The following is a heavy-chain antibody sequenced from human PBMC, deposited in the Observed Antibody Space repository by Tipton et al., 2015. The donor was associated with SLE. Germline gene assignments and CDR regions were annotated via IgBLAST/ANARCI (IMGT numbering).Heavy chain of an antibody. CDR1: GFTVSSNE. V-gene: IGHV3-38-3*01. J-gene: IGHJ4*02. CDR3: AKDPRYGDYVVG. CDR2: ISGGST. D-gene: IGHD4-17*01. Sequence: GSLRLSCAASGFTVSSNEMSWVRQAPGKGLEWVSSISGGSTYYADSVKGRFSISRDNSKNTLYLQMNSLRAEDTAVYYCAKDPRYGDYVVGWGQGTLVTVSS.